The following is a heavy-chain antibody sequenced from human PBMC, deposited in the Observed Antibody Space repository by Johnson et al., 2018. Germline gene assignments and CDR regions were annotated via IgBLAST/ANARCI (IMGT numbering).Heavy chain of an antibody. CDR3: AKEYSGCLDF. D-gene: IGHD5-12*01. CDR1: AFTFGSYS. Sequence: VQLVESGGGLVKPGGSLRLSCAASAFTFGSYSMNWVRQAPGRGLEWVSSFSSSGGSTYYADSVKGRFPISRDNSKNTLYLQMNSLRAEDTAEYYCAKEYSGCLDFWGQGTMVTVSS. CDR2: FSSSGGST. V-gene: IGHV3-21*01. J-gene: IGHJ3*01.